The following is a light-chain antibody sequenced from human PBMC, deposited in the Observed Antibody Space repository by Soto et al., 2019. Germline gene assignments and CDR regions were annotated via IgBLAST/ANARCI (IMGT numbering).Light chain of an antibody. Sequence: QSALTQPHSVSGSPGESVTISCTGTSSDVGAYNFVSWYQQHPGKAPRLLIYAVRKRPAVVSDRFSGSKSGNTASLTISGLQVEDEADYYCCSYAGSNTFDVFGTGTKLTVL. CDR3: CSYAGSNTFDV. J-gene: IGLJ1*01. CDR2: AVR. V-gene: IGLV2-11*01. CDR1: SSDVGAYNF.